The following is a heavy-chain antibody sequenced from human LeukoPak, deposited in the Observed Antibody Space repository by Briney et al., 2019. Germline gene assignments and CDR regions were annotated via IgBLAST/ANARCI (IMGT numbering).Heavy chain of an antibody. CDR3: ARMIYDIWSGYSHPKDAFDI. CDR1: GGSISSSSYY. Sequence: SETLSLTCTVSGGSISSSSYYWGWIRQPPGKGLEWIGSIYYSGSTYYNPSLKSRVTISVDTSKNQFSLKLSSVTAADTAVFYCARMIYDIWSGYSHPKDAFDIWGQGTLVTVSS. CDR2: IYYSGST. V-gene: IGHV4-39*01. J-gene: IGHJ3*02. D-gene: IGHD3-3*01.